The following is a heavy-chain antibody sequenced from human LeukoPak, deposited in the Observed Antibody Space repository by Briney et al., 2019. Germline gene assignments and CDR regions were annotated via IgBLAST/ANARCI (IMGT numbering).Heavy chain of an antibody. J-gene: IGHJ6*03. D-gene: IGHD4-17*01. CDR1: GFTFTSYA. V-gene: IGHV3-21*01. CDR2: ISSGSSYI. Sequence: GGSLRLSCAASGFTFTSYAMSWVRQAPGKGLEWVSSISSGSSYIYYADSVKGRFTISRDNAKNSLYLQMNSLRAEDTAVYYCARLGSYGDTYYYYYMDVWGKGTTVTVSS. CDR3: ARLGSYGDTYYYYYMDV.